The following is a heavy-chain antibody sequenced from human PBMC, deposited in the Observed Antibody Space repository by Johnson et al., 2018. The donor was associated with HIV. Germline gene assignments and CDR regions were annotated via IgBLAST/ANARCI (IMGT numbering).Heavy chain of an antibody. Sequence: MLLVESGGGLVQPGGSLRLSCAASEFAVSANFMSWVRQAPGKGLEWVSGITASGAGTYYADSVKGRFTISRDNSKNTLYLQMSSLRAEDTAVYYCTTDGRIPVAHHDAFDVWGQGTMVTVSS. D-gene: IGHD6-19*01. CDR3: TTDGRIPVAHHDAFDV. CDR1: EFAVSANF. J-gene: IGHJ3*01. V-gene: IGHV3-23*04. CDR2: ITASGAGT.